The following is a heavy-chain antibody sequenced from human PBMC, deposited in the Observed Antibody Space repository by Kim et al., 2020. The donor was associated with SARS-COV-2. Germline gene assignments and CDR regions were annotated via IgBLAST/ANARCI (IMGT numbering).Heavy chain of an antibody. D-gene: IGHD2-8*01. CDR3: VRDSLYCTATCQPFDY. CDR2: INYSGNT. V-gene: IGHV4-39*07. CDR1: GDSISSSSFY. J-gene: IGHJ4*02. Sequence: SETLSLTCNVSGDSISSSSFYWGWIRQPPGKGLEWIGSINYSGNTYYNPSLRSRVTIVVDTSQNNFSLKLKSVTAADTAVYFCVRDSLYCTATCQPFDYWGQGSLVTVSS.